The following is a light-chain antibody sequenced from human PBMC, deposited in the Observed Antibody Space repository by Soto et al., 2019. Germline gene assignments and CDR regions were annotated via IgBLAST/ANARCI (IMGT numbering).Light chain of an antibody. J-gene: IGLJ2*01. CDR1: SSDVGGYNY. Sequence: QSALTQPPSASGSPGQSVTISCTGTSSDVGGYNYVSWYQQHPDKAPKLMIYEVTTRPSGVPDRFSGSKSGNTASLTVSGLQAEDEADYYCASYAGSNNFVVFGGGTKLTVL. CDR2: EVT. CDR3: ASYAGSNNFVV. V-gene: IGLV2-8*01.